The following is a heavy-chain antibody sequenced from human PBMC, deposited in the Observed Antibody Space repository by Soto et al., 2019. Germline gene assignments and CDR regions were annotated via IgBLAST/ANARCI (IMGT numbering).Heavy chain of an antibody. J-gene: IGHJ3*02. D-gene: IGHD3-3*01. Sequence: EVQLVESGGGLVQPGGSLRLSCAASGFTFSSYSMNWVRQAPGKGLEWVSYISSSSSTIYYADSVKGRFIISRDNAKNSLYLQMNSLRAEDTAVYYCASLPYDPPDAFDIWGQGTMVTVSS. CDR2: ISSSSSTI. CDR3: ASLPYDPPDAFDI. CDR1: GFTFSSYS. V-gene: IGHV3-48*01.